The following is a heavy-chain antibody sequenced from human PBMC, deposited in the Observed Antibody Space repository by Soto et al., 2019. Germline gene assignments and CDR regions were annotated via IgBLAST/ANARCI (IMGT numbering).Heavy chain of an antibody. CDR1: GGSISDYY. J-gene: IGHJ5*02. D-gene: IGHD3-10*01. V-gene: IGHV4-59*01. CDR2: IYYSGST. CDR3: ARERNYYGSGRNWFDP. Sequence: PSETLSLTCTVSGGSISDYYWSWIRQPPGKRLQWIGYIYYSGSTNYNPSLKSRVTISVDTSKNQFSLKLSSVTAAATAVYYCARERNYYGSGRNWFDPWGQGTLVTVSS.